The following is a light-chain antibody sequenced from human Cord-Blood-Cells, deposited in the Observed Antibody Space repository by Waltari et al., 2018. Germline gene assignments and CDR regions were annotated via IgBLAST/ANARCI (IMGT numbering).Light chain of an antibody. V-gene: IGKV3-11*01. CDR1: QSVSSY. J-gene: IGKJ4*01. Sequence: EIVLTQSPATLSLSPGERATLSCRASQSVSSYLASYQQKPGQAPRLLIYDASNRATGIPARFSGSGSGTDFTLTISSLEPEDFAVYYCQQRSNWPRTFGGGTKVEIK. CDR2: DAS. CDR3: QQRSNWPRT.